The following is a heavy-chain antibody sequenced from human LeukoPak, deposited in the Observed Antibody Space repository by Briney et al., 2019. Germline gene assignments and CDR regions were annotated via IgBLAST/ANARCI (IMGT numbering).Heavy chain of an antibody. CDR3: ARDTPLYDSSGYYHYYGMDV. CDR1: GGSISSGGYY. Sequence: LSQTLSLTCTVSGGSISSGGYYWSWIRQHPGKGLEWIGYIYYSGSTYYNPSLKSRVTISVDTSKNQFSLKLSSVTAADTAVYYCARDTPLYDSSGYYHYYGMDVWGQGTTVTVSS. D-gene: IGHD3-22*01. V-gene: IGHV4-31*03. CDR2: IYYSGST. J-gene: IGHJ6*02.